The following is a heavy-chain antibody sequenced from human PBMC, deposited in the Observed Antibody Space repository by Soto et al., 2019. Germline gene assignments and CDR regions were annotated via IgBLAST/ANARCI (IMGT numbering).Heavy chain of an antibody. CDR1: GFTFTYAW. Sequence: GSLRLSCAASGFTFTYAWMSWVRQAPGKGLEWVGRIKSRTEGGTTDYAAPVKGRFTISREDSKNTLFLQMNSLKSEDTAVYYCTTPRYSSTLLGGYWGQGTVVTVSS. CDR3: TTPRYSSTLLGGY. V-gene: IGHV3-15*01. D-gene: IGHD6-13*01. J-gene: IGHJ4*02. CDR2: IKSRTEGGTT.